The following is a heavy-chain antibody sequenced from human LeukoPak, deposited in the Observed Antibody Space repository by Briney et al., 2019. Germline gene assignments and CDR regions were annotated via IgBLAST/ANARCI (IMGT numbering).Heavy chain of an antibody. V-gene: IGHV4-59*01. D-gene: IGHD3-22*01. Sequence: SETLSLTCTVSGTSISSYHWSWIRQPLGKGLEWIGYIFHSGSTNHNPSLKSRVTISQDTSKDQFSLKLSSVTAADTAVYYCASSYDSSGYSYYFDYWGQGTLVTVSS. CDR2: IFHSGST. CDR1: GTSISSYH. CDR3: ASSYDSSGYSYYFDY. J-gene: IGHJ4*02.